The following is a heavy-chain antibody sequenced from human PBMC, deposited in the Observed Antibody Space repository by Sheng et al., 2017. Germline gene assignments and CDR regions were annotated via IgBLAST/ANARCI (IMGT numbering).Heavy chain of an antibody. CDR3: AGTDYMIVVHMIA. Sequence: QVQLQESGPGLVKPSETLSLTCTVSGGSISSYYWSWIRQPPGKGLEWIGYIYYSGSTNYNPSLKSRVTISVDTSKNQFSLKLSSVTAADTAVYYCAGTDYMIVVHMIAGGQGTLVT. J-gene: IGHJ4*02. CDR2: IYYSGST. D-gene: IGHD3-22*01. CDR1: GGSISSYY. V-gene: IGHV4-59*01.